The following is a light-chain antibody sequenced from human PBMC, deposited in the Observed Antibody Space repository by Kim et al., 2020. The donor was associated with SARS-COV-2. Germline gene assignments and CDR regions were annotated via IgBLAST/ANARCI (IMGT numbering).Light chain of an antibody. CDR1: QNIASY. CDR2: AAS. Sequence: ASVGDRVTITCRASQNIASYLNWYQQKPGKAPKLLIYAASSLQSGVPSRFSGSGSGTDFTLTISSLQPEDFATYYCQQSYTTLWTFGRGTKVDIK. CDR3: QQSYTTLWT. V-gene: IGKV1-39*01. J-gene: IGKJ1*01.